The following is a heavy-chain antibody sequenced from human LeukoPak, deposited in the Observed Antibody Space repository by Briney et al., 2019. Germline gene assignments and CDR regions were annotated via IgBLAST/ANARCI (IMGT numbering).Heavy chain of an antibody. CDR1: GGSMSPYH. V-gene: IGHV4-59*08. J-gene: IGHJ4*02. CDR2: IYYSGST. Sequence: SETLSLTCTVSGGSMSPYHWGWLRQPPGKGLEWTGYIYYSGSTNYNPSLNSRVAISVDTSKNQFSLRLSSVTAADTAIYYCARAVSGRFDYWGQGTLVTVSS. CDR3: ARAVSGRFDY. D-gene: IGHD6-19*01.